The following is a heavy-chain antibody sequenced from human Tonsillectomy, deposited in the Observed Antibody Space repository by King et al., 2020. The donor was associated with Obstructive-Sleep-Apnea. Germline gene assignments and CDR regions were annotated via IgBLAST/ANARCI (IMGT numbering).Heavy chain of an antibody. V-gene: IGHV4-59*01. Sequence: VQLQESGPGLVKPSETLSLTCTVSGGSISSYYWSWIRQPPGKGLEWIGYIYYSGSTNYNPSLQSRVTISVDTSKNQFSLKLSSVTAADTAVYYCARDPSHYDILTGYYIEDWYFDLWGRGTLVTVSS. CDR1: GGSISSYY. CDR2: IYYSGST. J-gene: IGHJ2*01. CDR3: ARDPSHYDILTGYYIEDWYFDL. D-gene: IGHD3-9*01.